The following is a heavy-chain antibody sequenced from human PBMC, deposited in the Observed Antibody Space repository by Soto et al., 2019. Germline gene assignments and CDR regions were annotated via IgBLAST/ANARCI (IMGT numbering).Heavy chain of an antibody. V-gene: IGHV4-31*03. CDR1: GGSISSGGYY. CDR3: ARTSLEDCSSTSCYEARYYYYGMDV. D-gene: IGHD2-2*01. J-gene: IGHJ6*02. CDR2: IYYSGST. Sequence: SETLSLTCTVSGGSISSGGYYWSWIRQHPGKGLEWIGYIYYSGSTYYNPSLKSRVTISVDTSKNQFSLKLSSVTAADTAVYYCARTSLEDCSSTSCYEARYYYYGMDVWGQGTTVTVSS.